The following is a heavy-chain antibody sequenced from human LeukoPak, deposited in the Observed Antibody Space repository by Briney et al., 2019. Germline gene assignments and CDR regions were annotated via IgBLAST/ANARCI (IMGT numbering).Heavy chain of an antibody. J-gene: IGHJ5*02. D-gene: IGHD5-24*01. CDR1: GFTVSSNS. CDR2: IYSDNT. Sequence: GGSLRLSCTVSGFTVSSNSMSWVRQAPGKGLEWVSFIYSDNTHYSDSVKGRFTISRDNSKNTLYLQMNSLRAEDTAVYYCARDVATISNWFDPWGQGTLVTVSS. V-gene: IGHV3-53*01. CDR3: ARDVATISNWFDP.